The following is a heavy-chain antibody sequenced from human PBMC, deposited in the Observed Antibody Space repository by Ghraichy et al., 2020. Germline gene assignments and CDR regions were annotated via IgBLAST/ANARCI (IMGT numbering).Heavy chain of an antibody. V-gene: IGHV3-21*01. D-gene: IGHD3-9*01. CDR3: VRRRYFDY. CDR2: ISRSVSST. Sequence: GGSLRLSCAASGFTFSSYSMNWVRQSPGKGLEWVSTISRSVSSTYYEDLVRGRLTISRNNDKNSLYLKMNSLRAEDTAVYYCVRRRYFDYWGQGTLVTVSS. J-gene: IGHJ4*02. CDR1: GFTFSSYS.